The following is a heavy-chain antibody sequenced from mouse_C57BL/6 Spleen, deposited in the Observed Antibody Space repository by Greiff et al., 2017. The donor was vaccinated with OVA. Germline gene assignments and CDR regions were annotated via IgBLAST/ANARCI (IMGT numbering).Heavy chain of an antibody. CDR1: GFTFSDYY. CDR2: INYDGSST. V-gene: IGHV5-16*01. Sequence: EVMLVESEGGLVQPGSSMKLSCTASGFTFSDYYMAWVRQVPEKGLEWVANINYDGSSTYYLDSLKSRFIISRDNAKNILYLQMSSLKSEDTATYYCARDYGNSDYYAMDYWGQGTSVTVSS. CDR3: ARDYGNSDYYAMDY. D-gene: IGHD2-1*01. J-gene: IGHJ4*01.